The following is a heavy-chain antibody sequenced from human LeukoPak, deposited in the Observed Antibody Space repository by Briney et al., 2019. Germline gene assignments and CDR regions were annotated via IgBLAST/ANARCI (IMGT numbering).Heavy chain of an antibody. J-gene: IGHJ4*02. CDR2: ISYDGSNK. CDR3: AKAGSIRYFDWLLGSFDY. D-gene: IGHD3-9*01. V-gene: IGHV3-30-3*01. Sequence: GGSLRLSCAASGFTFSSYAMHWVRQAPGKGLEWVAVISYDGSNKYYADSVKGRFTIFRDNSKNTLYLQMNSLRAEDTAVYYCAKAGSIRYFDWLLGSFDYWGQGTLVTVSS. CDR1: GFTFSSYA.